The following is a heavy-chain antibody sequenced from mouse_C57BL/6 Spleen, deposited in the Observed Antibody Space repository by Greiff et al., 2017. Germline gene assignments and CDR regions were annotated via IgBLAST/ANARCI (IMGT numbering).Heavy chain of an antibody. CDR2: IDPSDSYT. CDR1: GYTFTSYW. D-gene: IGHD1-1*01. CDR3: ASTTVVAFDY. V-gene: IGHV1-50*01. J-gene: IGHJ2*01. Sequence: QVQLKQPGAELVKPGASVKLSCKASGYTFTSYWMQWVKQRPGQGLEWIGEIDPSDSYTNYNQKFKGKATLTVDTSSSTAYMQLSSLTSEDSAVYYCASTTVVAFDYWGQGTTLTVSS.